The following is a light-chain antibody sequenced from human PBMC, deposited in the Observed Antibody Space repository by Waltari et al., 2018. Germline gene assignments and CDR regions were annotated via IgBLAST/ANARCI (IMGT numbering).Light chain of an antibody. CDR3: QQSHRSPWT. CDR1: QNIDRY. J-gene: IGKJ1*01. CDR2: AAS. V-gene: IGKV1-39*01. Sequence: DLHMNPSPSSMSASVGATVTITCRASQNIDRYLNWYHQRPGNAPKLLIYAASTLQSGVPSRFSGSGSGTDFTLTISGLQPEDFATYFCQQSHRSPWTFGQGTQVDI.